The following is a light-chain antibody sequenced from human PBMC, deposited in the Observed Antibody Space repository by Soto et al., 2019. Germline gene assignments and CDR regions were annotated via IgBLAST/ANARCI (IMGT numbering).Light chain of an antibody. J-gene: IGKJ2*01. Sequence: EIVLTQSPGTLSLSPGERATLSCRTSQSVNSNFLAWYQQKPGQAPRLLVYGSSTRAAGVPDRFSGSGSGTDVSLTSSRLELEDFAVYYCQQYGRSPLLYAFGQGTKLGVK. CDR2: GSS. V-gene: IGKV3-20*01. CDR1: QSVNSNF. CDR3: QQYGRSPLLYA.